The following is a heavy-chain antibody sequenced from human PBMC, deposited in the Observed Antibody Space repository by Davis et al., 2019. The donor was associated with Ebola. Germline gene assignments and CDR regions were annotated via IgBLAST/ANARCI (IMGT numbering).Heavy chain of an antibody. D-gene: IGHD2-8*02. CDR1: GYSFSTYW. CDR3: ASLRRTITGMDDGFDI. V-gene: IGHV5-51*01. CDR2: IYTGDSDT. Sequence: GGSLRLSCKAFGYSFSTYWIGWVRRMPGKGLDWMGIIYTGDSDTRYSPSFRGQVTISADKSMKTAFLQWSSLKASDSGMYYCASLRRTITGMDDGFDIWGQGTMVTVSS. J-gene: IGHJ3*02.